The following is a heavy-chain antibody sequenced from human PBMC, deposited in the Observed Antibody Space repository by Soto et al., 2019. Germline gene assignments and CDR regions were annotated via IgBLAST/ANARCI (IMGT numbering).Heavy chain of an antibody. D-gene: IGHD2-2*01. Sequence: PGGSLRLSWAASGFTFSSYAMSWVRQAPGKGLEWVSAISGSGGSTYYADSVKGRFTISRDNSKNTLYLQMNSLRAEDTAVYYCAKVGLSAAIPYQSSNWFDPWGQGTLVTVSS. CDR3: AKVGLSAAIPYQSSNWFDP. CDR1: GFTFSSYA. CDR2: ISGSGGST. J-gene: IGHJ5*02. V-gene: IGHV3-23*01.